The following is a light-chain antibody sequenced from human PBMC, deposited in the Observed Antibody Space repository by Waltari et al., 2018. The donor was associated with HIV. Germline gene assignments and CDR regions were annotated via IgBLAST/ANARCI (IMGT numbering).Light chain of an antibody. J-gene: IGKJ5*01. CDR3: MQSLQTPIT. Sequence: DIVMTQSPLSLPVTPGEPASIPCRSSQSLLHTHGYNFLDWYLWKPGQSPQLLIYLGSNRASGVPDRFSGSGSGTDFTLKISRAEADDVGIYYCMQSLQTPITFGQGTRLEIK. V-gene: IGKV2-28*01. CDR1: QSLLHTHGYNF. CDR2: LGS.